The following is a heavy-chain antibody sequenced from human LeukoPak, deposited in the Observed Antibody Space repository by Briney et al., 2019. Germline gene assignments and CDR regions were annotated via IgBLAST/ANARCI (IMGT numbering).Heavy chain of an antibody. CDR3: ARAPELFYFDY. CDR2: IYDSGTT. D-gene: IGHD3-10*01. Sequence: SETLSLTCTVSGGSMSSYYWSWVRQPPEKGLEWIGYIYDSGTTSYNPSFKSRATISVDTSRNQFSLKLTSVTAADTAVYYCARAPELFYFDYWGQGTLVPVSS. V-gene: IGHV4-59*01. J-gene: IGHJ4*02. CDR1: GGSMSSYY.